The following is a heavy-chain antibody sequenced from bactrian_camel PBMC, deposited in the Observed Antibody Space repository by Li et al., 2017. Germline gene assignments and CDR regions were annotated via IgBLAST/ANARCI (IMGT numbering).Heavy chain of an antibody. D-gene: IGHD6*01. V-gene: IGHV3S53*01. Sequence: LVESGGGSVRPGETLRLACTGTGDTSRTNCMGWFRQAPGEEREGVAAVDTDGRTVYADSAKGRFTISKDNAQNTLYLVMNNLEPEDTAVYYCAAADRSYDGSWCFRDMGSYEYNFWGQGTQVTVS. CDR1: GDTSRTNC. CDR2: VDTDGRT. J-gene: IGHJ4*01. CDR3: AAADRSYDGSWCFRDMGSYEYNF.